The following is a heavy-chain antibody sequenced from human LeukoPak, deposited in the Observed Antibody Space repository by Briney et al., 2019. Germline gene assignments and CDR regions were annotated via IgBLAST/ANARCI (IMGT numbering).Heavy chain of an antibody. Sequence: GGSLRLSCAASGFTFSGSGMHWVRQASGKGLEWVANIKQDGSEKYYVDSVKGRFTISRDNAKNSLYLQMNSLRAEDTAVYYCARDSRSSYDFWSGYYPDAFDIWGQGTMVTVSS. D-gene: IGHD3-3*01. CDR2: IKQDGSEK. V-gene: IGHV3-7*01. CDR3: ARDSRSSYDFWSGYYPDAFDI. CDR1: GFTFSGSG. J-gene: IGHJ3*02.